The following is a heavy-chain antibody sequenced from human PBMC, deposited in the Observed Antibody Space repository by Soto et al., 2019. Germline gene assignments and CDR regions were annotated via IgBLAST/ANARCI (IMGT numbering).Heavy chain of an antibody. V-gene: IGHV3-30*09. Sequence: VQLVESGGGEVQPGRSLRLSCAASGFKYTDFALHWVRQAPGKGLEWVAIISYDGSDKYYADSVKDGFVISRDNPKNTLYLEMNSLRPEDTAVYFCARRAWDSYYAIDGWGQGTTVTVFS. J-gene: IGHJ6*02. D-gene: IGHD3-22*01. CDR3: ARRAWDSYYAIDG. CDR2: ISYDGSDK. CDR1: GFKYTDFA.